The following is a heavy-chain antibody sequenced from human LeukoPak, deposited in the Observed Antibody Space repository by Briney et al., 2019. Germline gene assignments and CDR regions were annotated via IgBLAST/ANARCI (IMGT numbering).Heavy chain of an antibody. CDR2: INHSGST. Sequence: SETLSLTCAVYGGSFSGYYWSWIRQPPGKGPEWIGEINHSGSTNYNPSLKSRVTISVDTSKNQFSLKLSSVTAADTAVYYCARRGDSSSWYTVAFDIWGQGTMVTVSS. J-gene: IGHJ3*02. D-gene: IGHD6-13*01. CDR3: ARRGDSSSWYTVAFDI. CDR1: GGSFSGYY. V-gene: IGHV4-34*01.